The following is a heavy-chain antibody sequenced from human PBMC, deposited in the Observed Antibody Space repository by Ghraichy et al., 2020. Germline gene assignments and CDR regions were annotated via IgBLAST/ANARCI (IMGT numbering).Heavy chain of an antibody. V-gene: IGHV4-59*01. D-gene: IGHD1-26*01. CDR1: GGSISSYY. CDR3: ARGRYSGSLDY. Sequence: SETLSLTCTVSGGSISSYYWSWIRQPPGKGLEWIGYIYYSGSTNYNPSLKSRVTISVDTSKNQFSLKLSSVTAADTAVYYCARGRYSGSLDYWGQGTLVTVSS. J-gene: IGHJ4*02. CDR2: IYYSGST.